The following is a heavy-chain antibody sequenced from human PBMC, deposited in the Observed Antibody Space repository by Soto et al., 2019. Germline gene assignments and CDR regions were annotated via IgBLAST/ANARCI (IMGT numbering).Heavy chain of an antibody. CDR3: ARVVPGADVWFCP. Sequence: QVQLVQSGGEVKRPGASVKVSCKTSGYTFSNYGITWVRQAPGQPLEWLGWISLYSDGTNYAQKFQGRVSMTTDTSTTNAYMELRIVRSDDTAVYYCARVVPGADVWFCPWGQGTLVTVA. D-gene: IGHD2-2*01. CDR1: GYTFSNYG. CDR2: ISLYSDGT. J-gene: IGHJ5*02. V-gene: IGHV1-18*01.